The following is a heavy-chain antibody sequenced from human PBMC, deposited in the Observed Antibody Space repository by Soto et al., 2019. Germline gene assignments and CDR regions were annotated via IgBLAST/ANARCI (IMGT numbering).Heavy chain of an antibody. CDR1: GGSISSYY. Sequence: ETLSLTCTVSGGSISSYYWSWIRQPPGKGLEWIGYIYYSGSTNYNPSLKSRVTISVDTSKNQFSLKLSSVTAADTAVYYCARGPKVATYRGVSWFDPWGQGTLVTVSS. J-gene: IGHJ5*02. D-gene: IGHD3-10*01. CDR3: ARGPKVATYRGVSWFDP. CDR2: IYYSGST. V-gene: IGHV4-59*01.